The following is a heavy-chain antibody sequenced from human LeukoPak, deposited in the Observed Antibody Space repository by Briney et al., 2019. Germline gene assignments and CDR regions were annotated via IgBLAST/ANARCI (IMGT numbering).Heavy chain of an antibody. CDR1: AYTFTSYD. CDR2: MNPNSGNT. Sequence: ASVKVSCKASAYTFTSYDINWVRQATGQGLEWMGWMNPNSGNTGYAQRFQGRVTMTRDNSISTAYMELSNPTSEDTAVYFCARVSGFERKDSFSYWGQGTLVTVSS. V-gene: IGHV1-8*01. J-gene: IGHJ4*02. CDR3: ARVSGFERKDSFSY. D-gene: IGHD5-12*01.